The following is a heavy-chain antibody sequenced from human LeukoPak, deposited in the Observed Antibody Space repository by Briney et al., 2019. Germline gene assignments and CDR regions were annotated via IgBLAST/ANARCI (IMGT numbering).Heavy chain of an antibody. CDR3: ARDRDYAFDY. D-gene: IGHD4-17*01. CDR2: INSDTYNNTI. V-gene: IGHV3-48*02. J-gene: IGHJ4*02. Sequence: GGSLRLSCAASGFTLSTYSMNWVRQAPGKGLEWISYINSDTYNNTIHYADTVKGRFTISRDNAKSSLYLQMNSLRDEDTAVYYCARDRDYAFDYWGQGTLVTVSS. CDR1: GFTLSTYS.